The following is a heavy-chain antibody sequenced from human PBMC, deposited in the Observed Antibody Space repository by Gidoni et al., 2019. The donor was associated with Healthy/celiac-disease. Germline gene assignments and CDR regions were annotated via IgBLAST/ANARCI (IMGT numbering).Heavy chain of an antibody. D-gene: IGHD2-21*01. CDR3: AKDGGGYCGGDCYRTRGYFDL. CDR1: GFTFSSYA. Sequence: EVQLLESGGGLVQPGGSLRLSCAASGFTFSSYAMSWVRQAPGKGLEWVSAISGSGGSTYYADSVKGRFTISRDNSKNTLYLQMNSLRAEDTAVYYCAKDGGGYCGGDCYRTRGYFDLWGRGTLVTVSS. CDR2: ISGSGGST. J-gene: IGHJ2*01. V-gene: IGHV3-23*01.